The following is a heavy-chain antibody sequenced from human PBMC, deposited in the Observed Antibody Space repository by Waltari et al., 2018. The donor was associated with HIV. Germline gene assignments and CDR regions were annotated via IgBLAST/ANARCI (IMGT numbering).Heavy chain of an antibody. CDR3: ARVHIGGAFDI. CDR1: GFTVSSNY. V-gene: IGHV3-53*01. D-gene: IGHD3-16*01. CDR2: IYSGGST. J-gene: IGHJ3*02. Sequence: EVQLVESGGGLIQPGGSLRLSCAASGFTVSSNYMSWVRQAPGKGVEWVSVIYSGGSTYYADSVKGRFTSSRDNSKNTLYLQMNSLRAEDTAVYYCARVHIGGAFDIWGQGTMVTVSS.